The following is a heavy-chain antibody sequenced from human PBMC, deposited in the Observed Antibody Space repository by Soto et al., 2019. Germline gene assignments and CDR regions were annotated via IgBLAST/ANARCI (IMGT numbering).Heavy chain of an antibody. J-gene: IGHJ5*02. CDR1: GGSISSSSYY. V-gene: IGHV4-39*02. CDR3: ARDRGSYSIDP. D-gene: IGHD1-26*01. CDR2: IYYSGST. Sequence: SSETLSLTCPVSGGSISSSSYYWGWIRQPPVKGLEWIGSIYYSGSTYYNPSLKSRVTISVDTSKNQFSLKLSSVTAADTAVYYCARDRGSYSIDPWGQGTLVNVSS.